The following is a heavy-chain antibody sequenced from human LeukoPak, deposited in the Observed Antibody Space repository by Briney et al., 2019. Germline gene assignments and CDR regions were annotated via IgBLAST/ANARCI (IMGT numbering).Heavy chain of an antibody. D-gene: IGHD6-13*01. CDR2: INPSGGST. CDR3: AREADIAAAGGYFDY. V-gene: IGHV1-46*01. CDR1: GYTFTSYY. J-gene: IGHJ4*02. Sequence: ASVTVSCKASGYTFTSYYMHWVRQAPGQGLEWMGIINPSGGSTSYAQKFQGRVTMTRDTSTSTVYMELSSLRSEDTAVYYCAREADIAAAGGYFDYWGQGTLVTVPS.